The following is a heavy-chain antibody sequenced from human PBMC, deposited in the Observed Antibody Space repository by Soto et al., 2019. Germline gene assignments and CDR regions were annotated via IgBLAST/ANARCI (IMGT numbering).Heavy chain of an antibody. CDR2: IHHGGTP. J-gene: IGHJ4*02. Sequence: SSETLSLTCAVSGASISSGDYSWSWVRQPPGKGLEWIGHIHHGGTPYYKASLKSRVTISQDRSKNQFSLSLSSVTAADTAMYFCARVAYSRFEYFFDSWGQGILVTVSS. CDR3: ARVAYSRFEYFFDS. D-gene: IGHD3-9*01. V-gene: IGHV4-30-2*01. CDR1: GASISSGDYS.